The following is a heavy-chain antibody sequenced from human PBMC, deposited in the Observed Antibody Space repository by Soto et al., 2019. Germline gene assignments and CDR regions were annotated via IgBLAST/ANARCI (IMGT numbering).Heavy chain of an antibody. V-gene: IGHV4-39*01. CDR2: IYYSGST. Sequence: ASETLSLTCTVSGGSISSSSYYWGWIRQPPGKGLEWIGSIYYSGSTYYNPSLKSRVTISVDTSKNQFSLKLSSVTAADTAVYYCARRSVEMATIYAFDIWGQGTMVTVSS. CDR3: ARRSVEMATIYAFDI. D-gene: IGHD5-12*01. J-gene: IGHJ3*02. CDR1: GGSISSSSYY.